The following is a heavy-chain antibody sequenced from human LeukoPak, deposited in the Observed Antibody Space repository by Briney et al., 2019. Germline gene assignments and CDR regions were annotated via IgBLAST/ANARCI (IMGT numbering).Heavy chain of an antibody. CDR2: IIPILGIA. J-gene: IGHJ6*02. Sequence: SVKVSRKASGGTFSSYTISWVRQAPGQGLEWMGRIIPILGIANYAQKFQGRVTITADKSTSTAYMELSSLRSEDTAVYYCARGGSVTTVTTRHYYYYGMDVWGQGTTVTVSS. V-gene: IGHV1-69*02. CDR3: ARGGSVTTVTTRHYYYYGMDV. CDR1: GGTFSSYT. D-gene: IGHD4-17*01.